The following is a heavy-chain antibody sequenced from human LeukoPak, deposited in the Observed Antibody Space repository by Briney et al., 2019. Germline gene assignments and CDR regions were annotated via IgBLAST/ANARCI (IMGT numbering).Heavy chain of an antibody. CDR2: ISSSGSTI. V-gene: IGHV3-48*02. J-gene: IGHJ4*02. CDR1: GFTFSDYS. D-gene: IGHD6-13*01. Sequence: GGSLRLSCAASGFTFSDYSMNWVRQAPGKGLEWISYISSSGSTIYYADSVKGRFTISRDNAKNSLYLQMNSLRDEDTAVYYCVRDGYISSWFANWGQGTLVIVSS. CDR3: VRDGYISSWFAN.